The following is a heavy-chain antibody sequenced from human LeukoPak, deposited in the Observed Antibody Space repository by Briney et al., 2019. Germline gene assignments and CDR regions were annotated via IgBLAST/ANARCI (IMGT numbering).Heavy chain of an antibody. Sequence: GGSLRLSCAASGFTFSSYWMHWVRQAPGKGLEWVSYISSSSSTIYYADSVKGRFTISRDNAKNSLYLQMNSLRAEDTAVYYCARDNWNYEWGQGTMVTVSS. J-gene: IGHJ3*01. CDR1: GFTFSSYW. CDR2: ISSSSSTI. D-gene: IGHD1-7*01. V-gene: IGHV3-48*01. CDR3: ARDNWNYE.